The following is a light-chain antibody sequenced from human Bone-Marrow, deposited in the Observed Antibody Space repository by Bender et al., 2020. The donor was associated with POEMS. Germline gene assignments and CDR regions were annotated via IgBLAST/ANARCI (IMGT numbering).Light chain of an antibody. V-gene: IGLV2-14*03. CDR3: CSYTIYYTWV. CDR1: PGDIVNYNY. CDR2: DVR. J-gene: IGLJ3*02. Sequence: QSALTQPASVSGSPGQSITISCSGPPGDIVNYNYVSWYQLQPGKAPKTIIYDVRVRPSGISYRFSGSKSGNTASLTISGRQAEDEGDYYCCSYTIYYTWVFGRGTKLTVL.